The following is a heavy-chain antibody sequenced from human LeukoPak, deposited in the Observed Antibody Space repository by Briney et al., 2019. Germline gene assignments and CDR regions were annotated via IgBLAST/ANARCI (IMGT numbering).Heavy chain of an antibody. J-gene: IGHJ4*02. V-gene: IGHV4-39*01. CDR1: GGSISSSSYY. CDR3: ARTGTTVLDY. D-gene: IGHD4-11*01. CDR2: IYYRGST. Sequence: SETLSLTCTVSGGSISSSSYYWGWIRQAPGKGFEWIGSIYYRGSTYYSPSLKSRLTISVDTSRNQFSLNLNSVTAADTAVYYCARTGTTVLDYWGQGTLVTVSS.